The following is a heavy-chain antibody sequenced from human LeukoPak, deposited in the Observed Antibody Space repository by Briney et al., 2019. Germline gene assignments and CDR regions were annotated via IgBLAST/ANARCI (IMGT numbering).Heavy chain of an antibody. CDR2: LYSGGGT. V-gene: IGHV3-53*01. CDR1: GFSVGSKY. CDR3: ARVGDHYHWYLDV. D-gene: IGHD3-10*01. Sequence: GGSLRLSCEGSGFSVGSKYMDWVRQAQGKGLEWVSILYSGGGTYYADSVKGRFTVSRDSSKNTLYLHMNSLRVEGTAVYYCARVGDHYHWYLDVWGRGTLVTVSS. J-gene: IGHJ2*01.